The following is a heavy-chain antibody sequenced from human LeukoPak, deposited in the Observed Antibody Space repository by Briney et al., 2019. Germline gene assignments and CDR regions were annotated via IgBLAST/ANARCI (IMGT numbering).Heavy chain of an antibody. V-gene: IGHV1-69*04. CDR2: IIPILGIA. J-gene: IGHJ4*02. CDR1: GGTFSSYT. CDR3: ARDMDLGEGSGSYLTY. Sequence: SVKVSCKASGGTFSSYTISWVRQATGQGLEWMGRIIPILGIANYAQKFQGRVTITADKSTSTAYMELSSLRSEDTAVYYCARDMDLGEGSGSYLTYWGQGTLVTVSS. D-gene: IGHD3-10*01.